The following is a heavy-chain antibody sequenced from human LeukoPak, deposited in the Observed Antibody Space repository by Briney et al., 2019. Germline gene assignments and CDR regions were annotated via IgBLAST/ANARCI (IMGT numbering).Heavy chain of an antibody. J-gene: IGHJ6*03. Sequence: GGCLRLSCAASGITFSDHYMSWIRQAPGKGLEWLSYMSSGGDSIYYADSVKGRFTISRDNAKNSVSLQMNSLRAEDTAVYYCASGSYGSGFYYFYYMDVWGKGTTVTVSS. CDR1: GITFSDHY. CDR2: MSSGGDSI. CDR3: ASGSYGSGFYYFYYMDV. D-gene: IGHD3-10*01. V-gene: IGHV3-11*04.